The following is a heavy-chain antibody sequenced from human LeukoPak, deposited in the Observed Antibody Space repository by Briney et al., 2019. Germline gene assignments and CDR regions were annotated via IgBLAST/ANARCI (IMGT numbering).Heavy chain of an antibody. J-gene: IGHJ6*03. CDR3: ARGTYGYYMDV. V-gene: IGHV4-59*08. D-gene: IGHD4-17*01. Sequence: SETLSLTCTVSGGSLSSYYWSWIRQPPGKGLEWIGSIYRSGSTFYNPSLKSRVTISLDTSKNQFSLKLSSVTAADTAVYFCARGTYGYYMDVWGKGTTVTVSS. CDR2: IYRSGST. CDR1: GGSLSSYY.